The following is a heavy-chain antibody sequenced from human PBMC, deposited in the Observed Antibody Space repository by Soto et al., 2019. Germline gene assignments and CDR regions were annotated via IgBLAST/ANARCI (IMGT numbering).Heavy chain of an antibody. Sequence: EVQLLESGGGLVQRGGSLRLSCAASGFTFDNYAMSWVRQAPGKGLEWVSSISGSGGSTYYAASVKGRFTISREYSKNTLYRQMNSLRAEDTAVYYGARQRSYNSGFFDYWSQGTLVTVSS. CDR2: ISGSGGST. CDR3: ARQRSYNSGFFDY. V-gene: IGHV3-23*01. J-gene: IGHJ4*02. CDR1: GFTFDNYA. D-gene: IGHD6-19*01.